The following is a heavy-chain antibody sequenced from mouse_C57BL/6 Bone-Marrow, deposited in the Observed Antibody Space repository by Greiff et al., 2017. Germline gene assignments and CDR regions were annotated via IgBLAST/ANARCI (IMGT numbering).Heavy chain of an antibody. CDR3: ARDPSTSPY. D-gene: IGHD5-1*01. V-gene: IGHV5-4*01. Sequence: EVQGVESGGGLVKPGGSLKLSCAASGFTFSSYAMSWVRQTPEKRLEWVATISDGGSYTYYPDNVKGRFTISRDNAKNNLYLQMSHLKSEDTAMYYCARDPSTSPYWGQGTTLTVSS. CDR2: ISDGGSYT. CDR1: GFTFSSYA. J-gene: IGHJ2*01.